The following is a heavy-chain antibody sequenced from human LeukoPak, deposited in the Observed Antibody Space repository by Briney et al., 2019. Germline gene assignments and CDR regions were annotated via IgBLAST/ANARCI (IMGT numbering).Heavy chain of an antibody. J-gene: IGHJ4*02. CDR1: GGSFNGYN. D-gene: IGHD3-10*01. V-gene: IGHV4-34*01. CDR2: INDSADT. CDR3: ARDGYGSGWDY. Sequence: KPSETLSLTCAVYGGSFNGYNCSWIRQPPGNGLEWIGAINDSADTNYNPSLTRRVTISVDTSKNQFTLKLTSVTAAYTAVYYLARDGYGSGWDYWGQGTLVTVSS.